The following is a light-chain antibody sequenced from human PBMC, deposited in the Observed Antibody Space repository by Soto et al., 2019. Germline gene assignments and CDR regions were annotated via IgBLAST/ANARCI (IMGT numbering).Light chain of an antibody. CDR3: QQANSFPLT. Sequence: GESVPIPCRASQVISTSFAWYQVKPGKAPKLLIYAASSLQSGVPSRFSGSGSGTDFTLTISSLQPEDFATYYCQQANSFPLTFGGGTKVDI. CDR1: QVISTS. CDR2: AAS. J-gene: IGKJ4*01. V-gene: IGKV1D-12*01.